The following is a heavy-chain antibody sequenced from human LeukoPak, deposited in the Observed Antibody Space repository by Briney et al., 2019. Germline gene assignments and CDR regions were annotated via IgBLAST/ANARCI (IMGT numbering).Heavy chain of an antibody. V-gene: IGHV1-24*01. Sequence: GASVKVSCKVSGYTLTELSMHWVRPAPGKGLEWMGGFDPADGETIYAQKFQGRVSMTEDTSTDTAYMELSSLRSEDTAVYYCANLLLEIAVGSGVHGRDVWGQGTTVTVSS. J-gene: IGHJ6*02. D-gene: IGHD2-2*01. CDR3: ANLLLEIAVGSGVHGRDV. CDR1: GYTLTELS. CDR2: FDPADGET.